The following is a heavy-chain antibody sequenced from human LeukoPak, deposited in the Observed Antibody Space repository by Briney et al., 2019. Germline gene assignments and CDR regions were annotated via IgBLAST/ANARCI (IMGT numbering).Heavy chain of an antibody. CDR1: GFTFSSYS. D-gene: IGHD2-2*01. J-gene: IGHJ5*02. Sequence: AGGSLRLSCVASGFTFSSYSMNWVRQAPGKGLEWVSSISGGSSYIYYADSVKGRFTISRDNAKNSLYLQMNSLRAEDTAVYYCARVGPIVVVPAATPYLEYNWFDPWGQGTLVTVSS. CDR3: ARVGPIVVVPAATPYLEYNWFDP. CDR2: ISGGSSYI. V-gene: IGHV3-21*04.